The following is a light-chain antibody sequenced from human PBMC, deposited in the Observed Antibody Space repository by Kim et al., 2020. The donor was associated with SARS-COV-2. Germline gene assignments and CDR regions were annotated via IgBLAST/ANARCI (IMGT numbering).Light chain of an antibody. V-gene: IGLV2-14*03. CDR3: SSYTSRTTSYV. CDR2: DVT. J-gene: IGLJ1*01. CDR1: SSDY. Sequence: SGSPGQSITISCAGTSSDYVSWYQQDPGKAPKLILYDVTDRPSGVSDRFSGSKSGNTASLTISGLQAEDEADYYCSSYTSRTTSYVFGTGTKVTVL.